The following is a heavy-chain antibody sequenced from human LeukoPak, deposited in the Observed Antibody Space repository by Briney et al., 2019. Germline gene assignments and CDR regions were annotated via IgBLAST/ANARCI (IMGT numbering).Heavy chain of an antibody. CDR2: IYYSGST. J-gene: IGHJ3*02. D-gene: IGHD3-22*01. V-gene: IGHV4-59*08. CDR3: ARQGNYYDSSGYYFSAFDI. CDR1: GGSISSYY. Sequence: PSETLSLTCTVSGGSISSYYWSWIRQPPGKGLEWIGYIYYSGSTNYNPSLKSRVTISVDTFKNQFSLKLSSVTAADTAVYYCARQGNYYDSSGYYFSAFDIWGQGTMVTVSS.